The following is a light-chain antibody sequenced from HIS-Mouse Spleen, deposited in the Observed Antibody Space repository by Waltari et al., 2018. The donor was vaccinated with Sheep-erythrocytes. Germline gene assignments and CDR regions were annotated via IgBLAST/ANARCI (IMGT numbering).Light chain of an antibody. CDR2: QDS. CDR1: KWGAKD. J-gene: IGLJ2*01. Sequence: SYELTQPPSVSVSPGQTASITCPGDKWGAKDACWYQQKHGQSPVLVIYQDSKRPSGIPERFSGSNSGNTATLTISGTQAMDEADYYCQAWDSSTVVFGGGTKLTVL. V-gene: IGLV3-1*01. CDR3: QAWDSSTVV.